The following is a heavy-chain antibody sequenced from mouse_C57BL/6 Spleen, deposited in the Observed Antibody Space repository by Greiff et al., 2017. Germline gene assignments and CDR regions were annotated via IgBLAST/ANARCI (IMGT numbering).Heavy chain of an antibody. CDR1: GFSLTSYG. CDR3: ARIFTTVVATGDY. D-gene: IGHD1-1*01. CDR2: IWSGGST. Sequence: QVQLQQSGPGLVQPSQSLSITCTASGFSLTSYGVHWVRQSPGKGLEWLGVIWSGGSTDYNAAFISRLSISKDNSKSQVFFKMNSLQADDTAIYYCARIFTTVVATGDYWGQGTTLTVSS. J-gene: IGHJ2*01. V-gene: IGHV2-2*01.